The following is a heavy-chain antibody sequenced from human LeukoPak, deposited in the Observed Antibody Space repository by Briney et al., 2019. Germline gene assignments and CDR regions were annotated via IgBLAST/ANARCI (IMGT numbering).Heavy chain of an antibody. V-gene: IGHV3-48*04. J-gene: IGHJ6*02. CDR3: ARDKCSGGSCYSNYYGMDV. Sequence: GGSLRLSCAASGFTFSTYSMNWVRQAPGKGLEWVSYISSSSSTIYYADSVKGRFTISRDNAKNSLYLQMNSLRAEDTAVYYCARDKCSGGSCYSNYYGMDVWGQGTTVTVSS. CDR2: ISSSSSTI. CDR1: GFTFSTYS. D-gene: IGHD2-15*01.